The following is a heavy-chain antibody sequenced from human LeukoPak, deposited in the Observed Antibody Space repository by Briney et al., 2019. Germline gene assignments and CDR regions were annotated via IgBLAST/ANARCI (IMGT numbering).Heavy chain of an antibody. D-gene: IGHD6-13*01. CDR1: GYTFTSYG. V-gene: IGHV1-18*01. CDR3: ARDMEGSSSNWFDP. J-gene: IGHJ5*02. CDR2: ISAYNGNT. Sequence: ASVKVSCKASGYTFTSYGISWVRQAPGQGLEWMGWISAYNGNTNYAQKFQGRVTITRDTSASTAYMELSSLRSEDTAVYYCARDMEGSSSNWFDPWGQGTLVTVSS.